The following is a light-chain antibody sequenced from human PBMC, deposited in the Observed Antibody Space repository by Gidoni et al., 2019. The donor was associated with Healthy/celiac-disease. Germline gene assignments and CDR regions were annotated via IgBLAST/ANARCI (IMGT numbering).Light chain of an antibody. CDR3: CSYAGSYTLV. J-gene: IGLJ2*01. V-gene: IGLV2-11*01. CDR2: DVS. CDR1: SGDVGGYTY. Sequence: QSALTQPRSVSGSPGQSVTIACTGTSGDVGGYTYVSWYQQHPGKAPKLMIYDVSKRPSGVPDRFSGSKSGNTASLTISGLQAEDEADYYCCSYAGSYTLVFGGGTKLTVL.